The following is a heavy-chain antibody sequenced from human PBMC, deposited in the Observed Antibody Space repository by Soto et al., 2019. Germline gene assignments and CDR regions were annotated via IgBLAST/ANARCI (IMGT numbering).Heavy chain of an antibody. D-gene: IGHD2-15*01. CDR2: IYYSGST. CDR3: QAEYGIREICTVSASLLKRSSDL. Sequence: CIRQTTGKGPEWIGYIYYSGSTKYNPSVKSRVTISVDASKNQFSLKLSSVTAADTAVYYFQAEYGIREICTVSASLLKRSSDL. J-gene: IGHJ2*01. V-gene: IGHV4-59*01.